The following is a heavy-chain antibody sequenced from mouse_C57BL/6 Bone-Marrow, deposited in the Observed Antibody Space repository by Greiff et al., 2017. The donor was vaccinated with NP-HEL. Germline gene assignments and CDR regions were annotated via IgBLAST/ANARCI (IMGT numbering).Heavy chain of an antibody. CDR3: ARGLLYWYFDV. CDR2: IHPNSGST. J-gene: IGHJ1*03. CDR1: GYTFTSYW. Sequence: QVQLQQPGAELVKPGASVKLSCKASGYTFTSYWMHWVKQRPGQGLEWIGMIHPNSGSTNYNEKFKSKATLTVDKSSSAAYMQLSSLTSEDSAVYYCARGLLYWYFDVWGTGTTVTVSS. V-gene: IGHV1-64*01.